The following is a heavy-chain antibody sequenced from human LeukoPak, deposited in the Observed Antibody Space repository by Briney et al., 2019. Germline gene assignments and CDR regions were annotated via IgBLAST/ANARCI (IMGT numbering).Heavy chain of an antibody. D-gene: IGHD3-16*02. J-gene: IGHJ4*02. Sequence: PGGSLRLSCAASGFTFSSYTMNWVRQPPGKGLEWIGEINHSGSTNYNPSLKSRVTISVDTSKNQFSLKLSSVTAADTAVYYCARGTLRRIMITFGGVIVIGDYFDYWGQGTLVTVSS. CDR1: GFTFSSYT. V-gene: IGHV4-34*01. CDR3: ARGTLRRIMITFGGVIVIGDYFDY. CDR2: INHSGST.